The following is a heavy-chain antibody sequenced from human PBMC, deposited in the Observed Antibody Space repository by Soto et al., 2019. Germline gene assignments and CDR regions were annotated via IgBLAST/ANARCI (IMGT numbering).Heavy chain of an antibody. CDR2: IHSSGST. J-gene: IGHJ5*02. D-gene: IGHD6-13*01. V-gene: IGHV4-4*07. CDR1: GASMNSYH. Sequence: TLSLTCTVSGASMNSYHWSWIRQPAGKGLEWIGHIHSSGSTNYNPSLKSRVTMSVDTSKNQFSLRLMSLTAADTAVYYCARDQGVAAAGITWFDPWGQGSLVTVSS. CDR3: ARDQGVAAAGITWFDP.